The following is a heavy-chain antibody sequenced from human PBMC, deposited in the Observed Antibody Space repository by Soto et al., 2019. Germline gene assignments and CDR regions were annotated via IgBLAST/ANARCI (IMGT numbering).Heavy chain of an antibody. J-gene: IGHJ4*02. CDR3: AQDGRSGSVTRTDH. V-gene: IGHV3-30*18. CDR1: AFNFKSYG. D-gene: IGHD1-26*01. CDR2: ISYDGSYQ. Sequence: QAQLVESGGGEVQPGRSLRLSCAASAFNFKSYGMHWVRQAPGKGLEWVAVISYDGSYQYYSDSVKGRFTISRDNSKNTLNLQMNSLRVEDSAMYYCAQDGRSGSVTRTDHWGQGTLVTVSS.